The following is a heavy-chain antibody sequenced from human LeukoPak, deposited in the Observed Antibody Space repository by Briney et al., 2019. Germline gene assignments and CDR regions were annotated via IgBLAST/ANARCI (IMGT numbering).Heavy chain of an antibody. CDR3: ARDRRYCSGGSCYSGDWFDP. J-gene: IGHJ5*02. CDR2: IIPIFGTA. CDR1: GGAFSSYA. D-gene: IGHD2-15*01. Sequence: ASVKVSCKASGGAFSSYAISWVRQAPGQGLEWMGGIIPIFGTANYAQKFQGRVTITTDESTSTAYMKLSSLRSEDTAVYYCARDRRYCSGGSCYSGDWFDPWGQGTLVTVSS. V-gene: IGHV1-69*05.